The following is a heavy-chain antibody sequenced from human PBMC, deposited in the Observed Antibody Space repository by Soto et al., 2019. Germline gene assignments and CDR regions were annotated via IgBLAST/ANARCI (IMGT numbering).Heavy chain of an antibody. Sequence: GASVKVSCKASGYTFTSYGISWVRQAPGQGLEWMGWISAYNGNTNYAQKLQGRVTMTTDTSTSTAYMELRSLRSDDTAVYYCARVLRYCSGGSCYCFDYWGQGTLVTVSS. J-gene: IGHJ4*02. CDR1: GYTFTSYG. CDR3: ARVLRYCSGGSCYCFDY. V-gene: IGHV1-18*01. CDR2: ISAYNGNT. D-gene: IGHD2-15*01.